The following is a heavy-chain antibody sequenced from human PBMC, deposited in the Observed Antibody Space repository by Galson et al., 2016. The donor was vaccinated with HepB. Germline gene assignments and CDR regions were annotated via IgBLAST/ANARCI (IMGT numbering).Heavy chain of an antibody. CDR2: IYWDDDK. CDR3: AHGRVAAAGPGAFDI. CDR1: GLSLSTSGVG. Sequence: PALVKPTQTFTLTCTFSGLSLSTSGVGVGWIRQPPGKALEWLALIYWDDDKRYSPSLKSRLTITKDTSKNQVVLTMTNMDPVDTATYYCAHGRVAAAGPGAFDIWGQGTMVTVSS. V-gene: IGHV2-5*02. D-gene: IGHD6-13*01. J-gene: IGHJ3*02.